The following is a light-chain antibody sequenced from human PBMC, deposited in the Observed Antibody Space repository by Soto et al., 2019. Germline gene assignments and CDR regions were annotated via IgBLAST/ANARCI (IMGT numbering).Light chain of an antibody. CDR3: QQYHNLPLA. CDR1: QDISNY. J-gene: IGKJ4*01. Sequence: DIQMTQSPSSLSASVGDRLTITCQASQDISNYLNWYQQKPGKAPKLLIYDASNLDTGVPSRFSGSGSGKDVTFTLSSLQPEDIATYYWQQYHNLPLAFGGGTKVEIK. V-gene: IGKV1-33*01. CDR2: DAS.